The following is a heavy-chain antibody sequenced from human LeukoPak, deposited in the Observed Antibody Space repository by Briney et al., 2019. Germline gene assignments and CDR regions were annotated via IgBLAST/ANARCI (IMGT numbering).Heavy chain of an antibody. CDR1: GFTFSSYW. J-gene: IGHJ4*02. CDR2: IKQDGSEK. D-gene: IGHD5-12*01. Sequence: GGSLRLSCAASGFTFSSYWMSWVRQAPGKGLEWVANIKQDGSEKYYVDSVKGRFTISRDNAKNSLYLQMNSLRAEDTAVYYCARERPRVYSGYEPVPFDYWGQGTLVTVSS. V-gene: IGHV3-7*01. CDR3: ARERPRVYSGYEPVPFDY.